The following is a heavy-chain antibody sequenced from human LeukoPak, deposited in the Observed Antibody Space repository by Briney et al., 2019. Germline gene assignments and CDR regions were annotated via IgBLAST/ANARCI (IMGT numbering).Heavy chain of an antibody. CDR3: ARGSGYYDRVLDY. Sequence: GGSLRLSCAASGFTFSDYYMSWIRQAPGKGLEWVSYISSSGSYTNYADSVKGRFTISRDNAKNSLYLRMNSLRAEDTAVYFCARGSGYYDRVLDYWGQGTLVTVSS. CDR2: ISSSGSYT. CDR1: GFTFSDYY. J-gene: IGHJ4*02. D-gene: IGHD3-22*01. V-gene: IGHV3-11*03.